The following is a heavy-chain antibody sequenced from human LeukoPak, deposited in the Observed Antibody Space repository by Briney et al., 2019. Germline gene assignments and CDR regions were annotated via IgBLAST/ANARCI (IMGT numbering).Heavy chain of an antibody. J-gene: IGHJ4*02. D-gene: IGHD3-9*01. V-gene: IGHV3-30*03. Sequence: PGGSLRLSCAASGFTFSDYAMHWARQAPGKGLEWVALISYDGREEFYANPVKGRFTISRDNPKKTVHLQMNNLRAEDTAVYYCAREPAYYDILTAFDYWGQGTLVTVSS. CDR3: AREPAYYDILTAFDY. CDR1: GFTFSDYA. CDR2: ISYDGREE.